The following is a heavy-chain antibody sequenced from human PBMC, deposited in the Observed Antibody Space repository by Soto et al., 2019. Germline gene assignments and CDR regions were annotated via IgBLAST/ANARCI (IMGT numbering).Heavy chain of an antibody. Sequence: SVKVSCKASGGTFSTYGISWVRQAPVQGLEWMGGIIPFFGTARYSQKFEDRITITADESTNTVYMDLRSLTSEDTAIYYCAKSAPMDAGDKYYYDFWGQGALVTDSS. CDR2: IIPFFGTA. CDR1: GGTFSTYG. CDR3: AKSAPMDAGDKYYYDF. V-gene: IGHV1-69*13. D-gene: IGHD4-17*01. J-gene: IGHJ4*02.